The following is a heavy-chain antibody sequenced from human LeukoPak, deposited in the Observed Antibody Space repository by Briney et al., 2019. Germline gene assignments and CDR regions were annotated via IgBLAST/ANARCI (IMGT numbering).Heavy chain of an antibody. CDR3: AREGLGSFDY. J-gene: IGHJ4*02. V-gene: IGHV4-61*02. Sequence: SETLSLTCTVSGDSISSGDYYWSWIRQPAGKGLEWIGRISSSGSTNYNPSLKSRVTISVDTSKNQFSLKLSPVTAADTAVYYCAREGLGSFDYWGQGTLVTVSS. CDR2: ISSSGST. CDR1: GDSISSGDYY. D-gene: IGHD3-10*01.